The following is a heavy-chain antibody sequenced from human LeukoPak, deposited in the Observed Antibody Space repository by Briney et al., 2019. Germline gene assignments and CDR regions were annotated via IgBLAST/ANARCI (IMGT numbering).Heavy chain of an antibody. CDR3: AASRYYYDSSGRPLLADY. Sequence: GRSLRLSCAASGFTFDDYAMHWVRQAPGKGLEWVSGISWNSGSIGYADSVKGRFTISRDNAKNSLYLQMNSLRAEDMALYYCAASRYYYDSSGRPLLADYWGQGTLVTVSS. V-gene: IGHV3-9*03. CDR1: GFTFDDYA. J-gene: IGHJ4*02. CDR2: ISWNSGSI. D-gene: IGHD3-22*01.